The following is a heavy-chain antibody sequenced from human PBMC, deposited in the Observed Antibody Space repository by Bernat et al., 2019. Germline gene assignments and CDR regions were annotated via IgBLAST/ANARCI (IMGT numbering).Heavy chain of an antibody. J-gene: IGHJ4*02. CDR2: IYYSGST. CDR3: ARGLVTMVRGVWVGGDY. V-gene: IGHV4-30-4*01. Sequence: QVQLQESGPGLVKPSQTLSLTCTVSGGSISSGDYYWSWIRQPPGKGLEWIGYIYYSGSTYYNPSLKSRVTISVDTSKNQFSLKLSSVTAADTAVYYCARGLVTMVRGVWVGGDYWGQGTLVTVSS. CDR1: GGSISSGDYY. D-gene: IGHD3-10*01.